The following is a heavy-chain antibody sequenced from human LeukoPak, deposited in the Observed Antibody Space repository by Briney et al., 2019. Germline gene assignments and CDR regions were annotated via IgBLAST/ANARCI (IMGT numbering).Heavy chain of an antibody. J-gene: IGHJ4*02. V-gene: IGHV4-61*02. D-gene: IGHD3-3*01. CDR2: IYTSGST. CDR3: ARVSYFWSGKVDY. Sequence: PSQTLSLTCTVSGGSISSDSYYWSWIRQPAGKGLEWIGRIYTSGSTNYNPSLKSRVTISVDTSKNQFSLKLSSVTAADTAVYYCARVSYFWSGKVDYWGQGTLVTASS. CDR1: GGSISSDSYY.